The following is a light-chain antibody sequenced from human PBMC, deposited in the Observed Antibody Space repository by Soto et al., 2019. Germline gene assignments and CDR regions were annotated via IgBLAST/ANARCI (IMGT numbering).Light chain of an antibody. V-gene: IGKV3-20*01. CDR1: QSVSSSY. J-gene: IGKJ1*01. CDR3: QQYGSSPPFT. Sequence: EIVLTQSPGTLSLSPGERATLSCRASQSVSSSYLAWYQQKPGQAPRLLTYGASSRATGIPDRFGGSGSGTDFTLTISRLEPEDFAVYYCQQYGSSPPFTFGQGTKVDIK. CDR2: GAS.